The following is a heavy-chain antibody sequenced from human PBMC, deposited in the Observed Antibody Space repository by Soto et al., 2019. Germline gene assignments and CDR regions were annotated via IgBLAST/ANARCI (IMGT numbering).Heavy chain of an antibody. J-gene: IGHJ4*02. CDR1: GGSMSSSSYY. CDR2: MYFSGFYSGST. V-gene: IGHV4-39*01. Sequence: SETLSLTCTVSGGSMSSSSYYWGWIRQPPGKGLEWIANMYFSGFYSGSTSYNPSLKSRVTISVDTSKNQFSLRVSSVTAADTAVYYCARGFDILTFGFCLDYWGQGTLVTVSS. CDR3: ARGFDILTFGFCLDY. D-gene: IGHD3-9*01.